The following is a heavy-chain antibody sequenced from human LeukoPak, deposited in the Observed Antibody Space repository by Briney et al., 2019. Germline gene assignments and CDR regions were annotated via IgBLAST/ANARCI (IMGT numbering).Heavy chain of an antibody. Sequence: SVKVSCKASGGTFSSYAISWVRQAPGQGLEWMGGIIPIFGTADYAQKFQGRVTITADESTSTAYMELSSLRSEDTAVYYCARGVDYDFWSGNNWFDPWGQGTLVTVSS. CDR2: IIPIFGTA. CDR3: ARGVDYDFWSGNNWFDP. D-gene: IGHD3-3*01. V-gene: IGHV1-69*13. J-gene: IGHJ5*02. CDR1: GGTFSSYA.